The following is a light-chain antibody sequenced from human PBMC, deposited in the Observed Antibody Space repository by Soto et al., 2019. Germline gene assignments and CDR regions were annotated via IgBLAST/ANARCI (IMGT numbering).Light chain of an antibody. CDR3: CSYTSRSTVV. CDR2: AVS. V-gene: IGLV2-14*01. CDR1: SSDVGGYNH. Sequence: QAVVTQPASVSGSPGQSITISCTGTSSDVGGYNHVSWYQHSPGKAPKLILFAVSDRPSGVSHRFSGSKSGNTASLTISGLQAEDEADYYCCSYTSRSTVVFGGGTKLTVL. J-gene: IGLJ2*01.